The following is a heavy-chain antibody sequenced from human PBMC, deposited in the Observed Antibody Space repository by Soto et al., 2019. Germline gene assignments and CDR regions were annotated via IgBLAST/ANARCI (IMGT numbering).Heavy chain of an antibody. D-gene: IGHD3-10*01. CDR3: ARVLWFGELGGAFDI. Sequence: EVQLVESGGGLVQPGGSLRLSCAASGFTFSSYDMHWVRQATGKGLEWVSAIGTAGDTYYPGSVKGRFTISRENAKNSLYLQMNSLRAGDTAVYYCARVLWFGELGGAFDIWGQGTVVTVSS. J-gene: IGHJ3*02. CDR2: IGTAGDT. CDR1: GFTFSSYD. V-gene: IGHV3-13*01.